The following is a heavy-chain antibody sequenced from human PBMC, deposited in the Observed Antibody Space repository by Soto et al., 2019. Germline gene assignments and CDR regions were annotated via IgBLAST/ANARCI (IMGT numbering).Heavy chain of an antibody. J-gene: IGHJ5*02. CDR1: GGSISSGDYY. CDR2: IYYSGST. CDR3: ARVQYQLKPWFDP. V-gene: IGHV4-30-4*01. Sequence: SETLSLTCTVSGGSISSGDYYWSWIRQPPGKGLGWIGYIYYSGSTYYNPSLKSRVTILVDTSKNQFSLKLSSVTAADTAVYYCARVQYQLKPWFDPWGQGTLVTVSS. D-gene: IGHD2-2*01.